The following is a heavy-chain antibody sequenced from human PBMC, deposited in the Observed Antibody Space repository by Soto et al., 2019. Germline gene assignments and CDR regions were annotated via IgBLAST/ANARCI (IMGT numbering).Heavy chain of an antibody. J-gene: IGHJ4*02. V-gene: IGHV3-33*01. CDR3: ARDHGSSWYLVY. CDR2: IWYDSSEK. D-gene: IGHD6-13*01. CDR1: GFTFGTYA. Sequence: QVHLVESGGGVVQPGGSLRLSCTTSGFTFGTYAMHWVRQTPGKGLEWVALIWYDSSEKYYADSVKGRFTISRDNSKNTLYLQMNSLRDEDTAVYYCARDHGSSWYLVYWGQGTLVTVSS.